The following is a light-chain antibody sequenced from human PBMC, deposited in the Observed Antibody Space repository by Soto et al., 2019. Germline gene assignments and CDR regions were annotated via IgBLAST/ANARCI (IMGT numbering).Light chain of an antibody. CDR1: QSVSSSY. CDR3: QQYGSSPLFT. CDR2: DAS. J-gene: IGKJ3*01. V-gene: IGKV3-20*01. Sequence: EIVLTQSPGTLSLSPGERATLSCRASQSVSSSYLAWYQQKPGQAPRLLIYDASSRGTGIPDRFSGSGSGTDFALTISRLEPEDFAVYYCQQYGSSPLFTFGPGTKVDIK.